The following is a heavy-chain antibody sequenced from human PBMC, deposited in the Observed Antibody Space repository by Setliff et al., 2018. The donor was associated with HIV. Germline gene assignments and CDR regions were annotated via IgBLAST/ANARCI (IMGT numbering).Heavy chain of an antibody. CDR2: ISGHSDSR. J-gene: IGHJ4*02. V-gene: IGHV1-18*01. D-gene: IGHD1-26*01. CDR3: ARGWELNV. CDR1: GYSFSSHG. Sequence: ASVKVSCKTSGYSFSSHGVSWVRQAPGQGLEWMGWISGHSDSRKYGQKFDGRVTLTMDTSTSTAYMELMKLTPDDTAVYYCARGWELNVWGQGTPVTVS.